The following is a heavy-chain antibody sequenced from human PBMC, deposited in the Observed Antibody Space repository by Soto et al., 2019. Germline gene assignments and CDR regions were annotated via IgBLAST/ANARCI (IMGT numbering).Heavy chain of an antibody. CDR2: ISYDGTNK. V-gene: IGHV3-30*18. D-gene: IGHD4-17*01. Sequence: QVQLVESGGGEVQPGRSLAISCAASGFTFSTYGMHWVRQTPGKGLEWEAVISYDGTNKFYSDSVKGRCTISRDNFKNTLTLQMNSLRADDTAVYSCAKDLQSYGDYDYYCYGMDVWGLGTRVTVSS. CDR1: GFTFSTYG. CDR3: AKDLQSYGDYDYYCYGMDV. J-gene: IGHJ6*02.